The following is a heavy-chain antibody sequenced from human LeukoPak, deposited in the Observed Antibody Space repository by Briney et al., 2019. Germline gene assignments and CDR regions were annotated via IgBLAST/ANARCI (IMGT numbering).Heavy chain of an antibody. CDR3: ARRGYYYDSSGYPQRRAEYFQH. V-gene: IGHV4-34*01. Sequence: SETLSLTCAVYGGSFSGYYWSWIRQPPGKGLEWIGEINHSRSTNYNPSLKSRVTISVDTSKNQFSLKLSSVTAADTAVYYCARRGYYYDSSGYPQRRAEYFQHWGQGTLVTVSS. CDR1: GGSFSGYY. D-gene: IGHD3-22*01. J-gene: IGHJ1*01. CDR2: INHSRST.